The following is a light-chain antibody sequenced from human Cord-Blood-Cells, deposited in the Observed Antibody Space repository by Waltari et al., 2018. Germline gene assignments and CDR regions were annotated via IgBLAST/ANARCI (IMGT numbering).Light chain of an antibody. CDR3: QQRSNWPLT. CDR1: QSVSSY. V-gene: IGKV3-11*01. Sequence: DIVLTQSPATLSSSPGERATLSGRSSQSVSSYLAWYQQKPGQAPRLLIYDASNMATGIPARFSGSGSGTDFTLTISSLEPEDFAVYYCQQRSNWPLTFGGGTKVEIK. J-gene: IGKJ4*01. CDR2: DAS.